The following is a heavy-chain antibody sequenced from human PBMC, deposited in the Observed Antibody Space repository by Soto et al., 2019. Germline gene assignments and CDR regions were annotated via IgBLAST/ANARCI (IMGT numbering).Heavy chain of an antibody. V-gene: IGHV4-34*02. Sequence: QVHLQQWGAGLLKPSETLSLTCAVYGESFIGYYWTWIRQPPGKGLEWIGEINHRGSTNYNPSLKSRVTISIDTSKNQFSLKLTSVTAADTSVYYCARTDIVTTNWFDSWGQGTLVTVSS. D-gene: IGHD5-12*01. J-gene: IGHJ5*01. CDR2: INHRGST. CDR3: ARTDIVTTNWFDS. CDR1: GESFIGYY.